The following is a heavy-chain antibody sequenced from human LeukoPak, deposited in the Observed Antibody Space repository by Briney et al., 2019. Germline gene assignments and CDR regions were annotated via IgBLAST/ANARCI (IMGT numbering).Heavy chain of an antibody. D-gene: IGHD3-9*01. CDR2: ISGSGGST. CDR3: AKDPAPYYDIAY. V-gene: IGHV3-23*01. Sequence: GGSLRLSCAPPGFTFTSYAMSCVRPAPGEGLGWVSAISGSGGSTYYADSVKGRLTISRDNSKNTLYLQMNSLRAEDTGVYYCAKDPAPYYDIAYWGQGTLVTVSS. J-gene: IGHJ4*02. CDR1: GFTFTSYA.